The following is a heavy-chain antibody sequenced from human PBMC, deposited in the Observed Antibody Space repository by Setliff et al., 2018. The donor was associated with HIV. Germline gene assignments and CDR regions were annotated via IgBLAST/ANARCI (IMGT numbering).Heavy chain of an antibody. CDR2: IYTSGST. J-gene: IGHJ4*02. CDR3: ARTSEYDFGLTKYLDY. D-gene: IGHD3-3*01. V-gene: IGHV4-61*09. Sequence: SETLSLTCSASGGSIISGSYYWSWIRQPAGKGLEWIGHIYTSGSTNYNPSPKSRVTISVDTSKNQFSLKLSSVTAADTAVYYCARTSEYDFGLTKYLDYWGQGTLVTVSS. CDR1: GGSIISGSYY.